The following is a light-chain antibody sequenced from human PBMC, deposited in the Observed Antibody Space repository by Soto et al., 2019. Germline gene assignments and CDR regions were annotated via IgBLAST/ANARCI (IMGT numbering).Light chain of an antibody. CDR1: QTINNN. CDR3: QQYNNWPRT. J-gene: IGKJ1*01. CDR2: GAS. Sequence: VMTQAPATLSVSPGERATLSCRASQTINNNVASYQLKDRQVPRHLIYGASPRAADVPARFSGGGSATEFTLTTSSLNSEDFAEDHGQQYNNWPRTFGQGHKVEIK. V-gene: IGKV3-15*01.